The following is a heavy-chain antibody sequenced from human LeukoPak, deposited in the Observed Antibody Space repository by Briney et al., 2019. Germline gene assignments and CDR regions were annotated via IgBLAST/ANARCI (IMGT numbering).Heavy chain of an antibody. D-gene: IGHD3-16*01. Sequence: PGGSLRLSCAASGFTFNTYSFNWVRQAPGKGLEWVSGISPSGGITYYTDSVKGRFTISRDNSKNTQSLQMNSLRAEDTAVYYCAKDDDWGRYKHWGQGTLVTVSS. V-gene: IGHV3-23*01. CDR3: AKDDDWGRYKH. J-gene: IGHJ1*01. CDR2: ISPSGGIT. CDR1: GFTFNTYS.